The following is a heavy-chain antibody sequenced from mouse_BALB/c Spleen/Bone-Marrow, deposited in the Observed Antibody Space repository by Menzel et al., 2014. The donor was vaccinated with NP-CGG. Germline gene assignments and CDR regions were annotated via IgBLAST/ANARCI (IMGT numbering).Heavy chain of an antibody. CDR2: INPSIGYT. CDR1: GYIFTSYT. Sequence: QVQLQQSAAELASPGASVKLSCKASGYIFTSYTIQWIKQRPGQGLEWIGNINPSIGYTEYNQKFKDKTTLTADTSSSTTYMQLSSLTSEDSAVYYCAREGTYYAYFDYCDEAATLTVSS. CDR3: AREGTYYAYFDY. D-gene: IGHD1-1*01. V-gene: IGHV1-4*02. J-gene: IGHJ2*01.